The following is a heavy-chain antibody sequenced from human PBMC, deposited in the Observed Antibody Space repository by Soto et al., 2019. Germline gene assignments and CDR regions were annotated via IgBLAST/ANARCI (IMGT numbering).Heavy chain of an antibody. J-gene: IGHJ4*02. D-gene: IGHD2-2*01. V-gene: IGHV1-69*12. CDR2: IIPIFGTA. CDR3: ARDPCISTTCFHDY. Sequence: QVQLVQSGAEVKKPGSSVKVSRKASGDTFNTYSISWVRQAPGQGLEWMGGIIPIFGTANYAQNFRDRVTITADASTNTAYMDLSGLRPDDTAVYYCARDPCISTTCFHDYWGQGTLVTVSS. CDR1: GDTFNTYS.